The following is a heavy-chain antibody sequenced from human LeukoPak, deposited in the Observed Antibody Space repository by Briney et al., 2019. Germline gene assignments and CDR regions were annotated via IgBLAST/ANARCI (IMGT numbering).Heavy chain of an antibody. D-gene: IGHD3-10*01. CDR1: GFAFSDYN. CDR3: AKELGKFGEDYMDV. V-gene: IGHV3-11*01. CDR2: ISRSGSTK. Sequence: GGSLRLSCAASGFAFSDYNMRWIRQAPGKGLEWVSSISRSGSTKYYADSVKGRFTISRDNAKNSLFLQMNSLRAEDTAVYYCAKELGKFGEDYMDVWGKGTTVTISS. J-gene: IGHJ6*03.